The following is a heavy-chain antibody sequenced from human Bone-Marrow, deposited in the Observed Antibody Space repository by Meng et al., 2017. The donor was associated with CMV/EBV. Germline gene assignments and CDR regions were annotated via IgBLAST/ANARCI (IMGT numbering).Heavy chain of an antibody. CDR3: ARDVRLCSSTSCYIGFDY. Sequence: GEYLKISCAASGFTFSSYWMHWVRQAPGKGLVWVSRINSDGSSTSYADSVKGRFTISRDNAKNTLYLQRNSLRAEDTAVYYCARDVRLCSSTSCYIGFDYWGQGTPVTVSS. CDR1: GFTFSSYW. J-gene: IGHJ4*02. V-gene: IGHV3-74*01. CDR2: INSDGSST. D-gene: IGHD2-2*02.